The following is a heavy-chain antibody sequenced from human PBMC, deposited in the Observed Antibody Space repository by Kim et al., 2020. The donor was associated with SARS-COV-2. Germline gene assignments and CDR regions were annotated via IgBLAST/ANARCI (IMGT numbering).Heavy chain of an antibody. V-gene: IGHV4-34*01. D-gene: IGHD6-13*01. CDR2: INHSGST. CDR1: GGSFSGYY. CDR3: ARIVSSSWQQPPNPNYYYGMDV. J-gene: IGHJ6*02. Sequence: SETLSLTCAVYGGSFSGYYWSWIRQPPGKGLEWIGEINHSGSTNYNPSLKSRVTISVDTSKNQFSLKLSSVTAADTAVYYCARIVSSSWQQPPNPNYYYGMDVWGQGTTVTVSS.